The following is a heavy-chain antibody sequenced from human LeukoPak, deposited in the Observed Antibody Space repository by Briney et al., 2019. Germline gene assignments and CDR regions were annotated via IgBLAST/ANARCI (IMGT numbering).Heavy chain of an antibody. D-gene: IGHD3-10*01. CDR3: AKDVQGTYGSGSYYSH. Sequence: GGSLRLSCAASGFTFDDYAMHWVRQAPGKGLEGVSGISWNSGSIGYADSVKGRFTISRDNAKNSLYLQMNSLRAEDTALYYCAKDVQGTYGSGSYYSHWGQGTLVTVSS. CDR2: ISWNSGSI. J-gene: IGHJ4*02. CDR1: GFTFDDYA. V-gene: IGHV3-9*01.